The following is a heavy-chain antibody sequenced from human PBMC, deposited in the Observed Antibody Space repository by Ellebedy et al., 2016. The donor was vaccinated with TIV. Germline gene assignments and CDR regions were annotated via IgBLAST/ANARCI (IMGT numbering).Heavy chain of an antibody. CDR1: GFTLSNYW. CDR3: ARKADKVASFDS. D-gene: IGHD5-12*01. J-gene: IGHJ4*02. Sequence: PGGSLRLSCAASGFTLSNYWMHWVRQAPGKGLVWVSRIYGDGSVTSYVDSVEGRFTISRDNARNTLYLQMNSMRAEDTAVYYCARKADKVASFDSWGQGTLVTVSS. CDR2: IYGDGSVT. V-gene: IGHV3-74*01.